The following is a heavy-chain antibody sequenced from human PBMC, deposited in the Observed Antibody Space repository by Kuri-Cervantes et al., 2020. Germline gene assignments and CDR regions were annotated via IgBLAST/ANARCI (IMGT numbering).Heavy chain of an antibody. CDR2: IYYSGST. Sequence: ESLKISCTVSGGSMSSYYWSWIRQPPGKGLEWIGYIYYSGSTNYNPSLKSRVTISVDTSKNQFSLKLSSVTAADTAVYYCARDSGIVAANDAFDIWGQGTMVTVSS. CDR1: GGSMSSYY. CDR3: ARDSGIVAANDAFDI. J-gene: IGHJ3*02. D-gene: IGHD6-13*01. V-gene: IGHV4-59*12.